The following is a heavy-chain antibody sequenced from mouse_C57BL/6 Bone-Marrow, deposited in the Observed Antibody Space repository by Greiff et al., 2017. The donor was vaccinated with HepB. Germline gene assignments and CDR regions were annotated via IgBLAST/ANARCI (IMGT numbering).Heavy chain of an antibody. D-gene: IGHD2-5*01. CDR1: GFTFSSYG. J-gene: IGHJ4*01. Sequence: EVKLQESGGDLVKPGGSLKLSRAASGFTFSSYGMSWVRQTPDKRLEWVATISSGGSYTYYPDSVKGRFTISRDNAKNTLYLQMSSLKSEDTAMYYCARLTYYSNYDYAMDYWGQGTSVTVSS. CDR3: ARLTYYSNYDYAMDY. CDR2: ISSGGSYT. V-gene: IGHV5-6*01.